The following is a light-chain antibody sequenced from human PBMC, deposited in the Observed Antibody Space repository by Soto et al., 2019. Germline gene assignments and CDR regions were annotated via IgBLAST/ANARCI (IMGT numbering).Light chain of an antibody. J-gene: IGKJ1*01. Sequence: EIVLTQSPATLSVSAGGTVTLSCRASQSIRTNVAWYQQIPGQAPRLLVYGASTRATGVPARFSGSGSGIEFTLTISSLQSDDSAFYFGQQYFNWPLTWTFGPGTKVQIK. V-gene: IGKV3-15*01. CDR3: QQYFNWPLTWT. CDR2: GAS. CDR1: QSIRTN.